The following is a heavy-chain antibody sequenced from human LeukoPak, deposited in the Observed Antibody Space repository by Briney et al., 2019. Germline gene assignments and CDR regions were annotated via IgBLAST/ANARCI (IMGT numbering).Heavy chain of an antibody. CDR1: GLTFSSYS. CDR2: ISSSSSTI. V-gene: IGHV3-48*01. J-gene: IGHJ3*02. Sequence: GGSLRLSCAASGLTFSSYSMNWVRQAPGKGLEWVSYISSSSSTIYYADSVKGRFTISRDNAKNSLYLQMNSLRAEDTAVYYCARAGVGDAFDIWGQGTMVTVSS. CDR3: ARAGVGDAFDI.